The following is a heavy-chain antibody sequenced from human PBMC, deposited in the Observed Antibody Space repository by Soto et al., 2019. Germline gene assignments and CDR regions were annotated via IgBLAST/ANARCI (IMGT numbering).Heavy chain of an antibody. CDR2: IYYSGST. D-gene: IGHD4-17*01. Sequence: TSETLSLTCTVSGGSVSSGSYYWSWIRQPPGKGLEWIGYIYYSGSTNYNPSLKSRVTISVDTSKNQFSLKLSSVTAADTAVYYCARYGDYVPPHAFDIWGQGTMVTVSS. CDR3: ARYGDYVPPHAFDI. V-gene: IGHV4-61*01. CDR1: GGSVSSGSYY. J-gene: IGHJ3*02.